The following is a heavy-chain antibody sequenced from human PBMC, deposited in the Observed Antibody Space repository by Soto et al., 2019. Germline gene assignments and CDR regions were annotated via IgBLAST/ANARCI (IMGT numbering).Heavy chain of an antibody. J-gene: IGHJ4*02. CDR2: ISSSSSTI. D-gene: IGHD3-22*01. Sequence: GGSMKLCSAASGVTFSIYSMDWVRQAPGKGLEWVSYISSSSSTIYYADSVKGRFTLSRDNSKNTLYLQMNSLRAEDTAVYYCAKDRHRSGSPPPFDYWGQRPLVTVSS. CDR1: GVTFSIYS. CDR3: AKDRHRSGSPPPFDY. V-gene: IGHV3-48*01.